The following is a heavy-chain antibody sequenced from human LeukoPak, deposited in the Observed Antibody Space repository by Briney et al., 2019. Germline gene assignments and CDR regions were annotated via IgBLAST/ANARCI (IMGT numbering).Heavy chain of an antibody. J-gene: IGHJ4*02. CDR3: ATPLDYYDSSGYHQGGD. CDR1: GFTFSGCW. CDR2: IKEDGSKK. V-gene: IGHV3-7*03. D-gene: IGHD3-22*01. Sequence: GGSLRLSCAASGFTFSGCWMTRVRQAPGKGLEWVANIKEDGSKKNYVDSVKGRFTIFRDNAKNSLYLQMNSLRAEDTAVYYCATPLDYYDSSGYHQGGDWGQGTLVTVSS.